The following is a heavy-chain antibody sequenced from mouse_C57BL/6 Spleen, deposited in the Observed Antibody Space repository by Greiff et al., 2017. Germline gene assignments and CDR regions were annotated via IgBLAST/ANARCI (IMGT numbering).Heavy chain of an antibody. V-gene: IGHV5-6*01. J-gene: IGHJ2*01. CDR3: ARLDNYDKGYYFDY. D-gene: IGHD2-12*01. CDR2: ISSGGSYT. Sequence: EVQLQESGGDLVKPGGSLKLSCAASGFTFSSYGMSWVRQTPDKRLEWVATISSGGSYTYYPDSVKGRFTISRDNAKNTLYLQMSSLKSEDTAMYYCARLDNYDKGYYFDYWGQGTTLTVSS. CDR1: GFTFSSYG.